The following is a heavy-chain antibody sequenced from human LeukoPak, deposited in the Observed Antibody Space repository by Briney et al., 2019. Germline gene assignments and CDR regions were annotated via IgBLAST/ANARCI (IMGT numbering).Heavy chain of an antibody. CDR3: ATPAVRQASLFDY. J-gene: IGHJ4*02. V-gene: IGHV3-48*03. D-gene: IGHD3-10*01. CDR1: GFTFSSYE. Sequence: GGSLRLSCAASGFTFSSYEMNWVRQAPGKGLEWVSYISSSGSTIYYADSVKGRFTISRDNAKNSLYLQMNSLRAEDTAVYYCATPAVRQASLFDYWGQGTLVTVSS. CDR2: ISSSGSTI.